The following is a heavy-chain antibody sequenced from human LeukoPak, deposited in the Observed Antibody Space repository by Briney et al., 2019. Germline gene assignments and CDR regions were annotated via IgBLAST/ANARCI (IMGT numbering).Heavy chain of an antibody. V-gene: IGHV3-48*01. D-gene: IGHD5-18*01. J-gene: IGHJ4*02. CDR1: GFTFNILS. Sequence: GRSLRLSCLASGFTFNILSMNWVRQVPGKGLEWVSHITGTGRTTQYSDSVKGRFSISRDNAKNSLFLQMDSLRVEDTGIYYCATDGDGHGGYALHYWGQGILVAVSS. CDR2: ITGTGRTT. CDR3: ATDGDGHGGYALHY.